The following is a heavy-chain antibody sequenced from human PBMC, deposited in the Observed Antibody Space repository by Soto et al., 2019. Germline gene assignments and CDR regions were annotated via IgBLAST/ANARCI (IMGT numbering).Heavy chain of an antibody. D-gene: IGHD6-13*01. CDR2: INAGNGNT. J-gene: IGHJ5*02. V-gene: IGHV1-3*01. Sequence: ASVKVSCKASGYTFTSYAMHWVHQAPGQRLEWMGWINAGNGNTKYSQKFQGRVTITRDTSASTAYMELSSLRSEDTAVYYCARVGEQQLVLDWFDPWGQGTLVTVSS. CDR3: ARVGEQQLVLDWFDP. CDR1: GYTFTSYA.